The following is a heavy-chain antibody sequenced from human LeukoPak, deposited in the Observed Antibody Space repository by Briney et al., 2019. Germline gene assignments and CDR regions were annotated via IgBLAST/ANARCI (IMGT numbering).Heavy chain of an antibody. CDR1: GFTFSSYA. D-gene: IGHD3-22*01. CDR2: IRYDGSNK. Sequence: GGSLRLSCAASGFTFSSYAMSWVRQAPGKGLEWGAFIRYDGSNKYYADSVKGRFTISRDNSKNTLYLQMNSLRAEDTAVYYCATGNVGSGSSAPPDYYHYYMDVWGKGTTVTVSS. J-gene: IGHJ6*03. V-gene: IGHV3-30*02. CDR3: ATGNVGSGSSAPPDYYHYYMDV.